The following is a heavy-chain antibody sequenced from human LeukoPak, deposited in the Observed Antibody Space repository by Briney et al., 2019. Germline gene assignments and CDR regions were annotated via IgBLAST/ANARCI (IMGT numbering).Heavy chain of an antibody. D-gene: IGHD5-18*01. CDR2: IYHSGST. J-gene: IGHJ4*02. V-gene: IGHV4-38-2*02. Sequence: SETLSLTCTVSGYSISSGYYWGWIRQPPGKGLEWIGSIYHSGSTYYNPSLKSRVTISVDTSKNQFSLKLSSVTAADTAVYYCARLDTAMVTDYWGQGTLVTVSS. CDR1: GYSISSGYY. CDR3: ARLDTAMVTDY.